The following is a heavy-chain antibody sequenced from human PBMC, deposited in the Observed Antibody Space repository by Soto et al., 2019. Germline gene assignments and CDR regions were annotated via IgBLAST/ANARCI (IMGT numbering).Heavy chain of an antibody. J-gene: IGHJ6*02. D-gene: IGHD3-10*01. CDR3: ARHEVEGSGRWENYYYYGMDV. Sequence: AVKVCCKASGCTFRNYAISWVRQAPGQGLEWMGGIIPIFGIGNYPQKFQGRVTITADKSTSSAYMELSSLRSEDTAVYYCARHEVEGSGRWENYYYYGMDVWGQGTTVTVSS. CDR2: IIPIFGIG. CDR1: GCTFRNYA. V-gene: IGHV1-69*10.